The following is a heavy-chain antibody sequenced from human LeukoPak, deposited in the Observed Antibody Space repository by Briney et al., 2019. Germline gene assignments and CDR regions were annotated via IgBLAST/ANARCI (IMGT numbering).Heavy chain of an antibody. Sequence: GESLKISCKGPGYTFTSYWIGWVRQMPGKGQEWMGIIYPSDSDTRYSPSFQGQVTISADKSISTAYLQWSSLKASDTAMYYCARQGSRWFDPWGQGTLVTVSS. CDR2: IYPSDSDT. V-gene: IGHV5-51*01. D-gene: IGHD2-15*01. CDR1: GYTFTSYW. J-gene: IGHJ5*02. CDR3: ARQGSRWFDP.